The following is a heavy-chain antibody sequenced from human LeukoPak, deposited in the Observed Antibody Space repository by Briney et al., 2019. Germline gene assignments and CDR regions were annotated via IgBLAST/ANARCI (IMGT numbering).Heavy chain of an antibody. D-gene: IGHD3-3*01. Sequence: SQTLSLTCTVSGGSISSYYWSWIRQPPGKGLEWIGYIYYSGSTNYNPSLKSRVTISVDTSKNQFSLKLSSVTAADTVVYYCARGRPPYYDFWSGYSPRATPGPHFDYWGQGTLVTVSS. J-gene: IGHJ4*02. V-gene: IGHV4-59*12. CDR2: IYYSGST. CDR1: GGSISSYY. CDR3: ARGRPPYYDFWSGYSPRATPGPHFDY.